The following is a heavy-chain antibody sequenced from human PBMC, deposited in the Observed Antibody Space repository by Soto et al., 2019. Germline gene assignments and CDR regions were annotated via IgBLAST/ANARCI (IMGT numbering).Heavy chain of an antibody. CDR3: ARKTISSAFDI. Sequence: SQTLSLNCVISGDSVYSNSAAWNWIRKSPSRGLEWLGRTYYRSKWYSDCAVSVKSRITISPDTSKNQFSLYLNSVTPEDTAVYYCARKTISSAFDIWGQGTMVTVSS. J-gene: IGHJ3*02. CDR2: TYYRSKWYS. CDR1: GDSVYSNSAA. D-gene: IGHD3-3*02. V-gene: IGHV6-1*01.